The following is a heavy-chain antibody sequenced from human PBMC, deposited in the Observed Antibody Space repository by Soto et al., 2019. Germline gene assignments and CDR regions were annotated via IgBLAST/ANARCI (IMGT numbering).Heavy chain of an antibody. D-gene: IGHD3-10*01. Sequence: QVQLLQSGAEVKKPGPSVKVSCKASGGTFSSYAISWVRQAPGQGLEWMGGIIPIFGTANYAQKFQGRVTITADESTSTAYMALSSLRSEDTAVYYCARSHTGVRFYYGMDVWGQGTTVTVSS. J-gene: IGHJ6*02. CDR2: IIPIFGTA. V-gene: IGHV1-69*12. CDR3: ARSHTGVRFYYGMDV. CDR1: GGTFSSYA.